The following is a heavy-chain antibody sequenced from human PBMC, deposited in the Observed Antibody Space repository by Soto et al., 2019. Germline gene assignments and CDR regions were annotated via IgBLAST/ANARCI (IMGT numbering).Heavy chain of an antibody. V-gene: IGHV3-33*01. Sequence: GGSLRLSCAASGFTFSSYGMHWVRQAPGKGLEWVAVIWYDGSNKYYADSVKGRFTISRDNSKNTLYLQMNSLRAEDTAVYYCARDREAWEPYYYFDYWGQGTLVTVSS. CDR2: IWYDGSNK. J-gene: IGHJ4*02. CDR1: GFTFSSYG. CDR3: ARDREAWEPYYYFDY. D-gene: IGHD1-26*01.